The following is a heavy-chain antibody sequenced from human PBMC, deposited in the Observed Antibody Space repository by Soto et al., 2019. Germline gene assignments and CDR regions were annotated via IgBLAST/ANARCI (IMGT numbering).Heavy chain of an antibody. CDR2: IYDSGSSGRS. D-gene: IGHD2-15*01. Sequence: KPSETLSLTCTVSGDSISRYYWSWIRQAPGKGLEWIGFIYDSGSSGRSNYNPSLKSRVTISIDMTKNQFPMKLSTVTAAAAYVFYCAGPSLGSLDRWGPGTLVTVPQ. CDR3: AGPSLGSLDR. J-gene: IGHJ5*02. CDR1: GDSISRYY. V-gene: IGHV4-59*08.